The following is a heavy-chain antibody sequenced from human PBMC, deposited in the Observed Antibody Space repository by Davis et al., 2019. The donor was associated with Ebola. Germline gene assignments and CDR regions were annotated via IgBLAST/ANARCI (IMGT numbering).Heavy chain of an antibody. Sequence: SETLSLTCAVSGASISSTNWWSWVRQSPGKGLEWIGEIYHSGSTNYNPSLQSRITISVDKSKNQFSLNLSSVTAADTAVYYCARDFSVGTTGSYQYAIDVWGQGTTVTVSS. J-gene: IGHJ6*02. V-gene: IGHV4-4*02. CDR2: IYHSGST. CDR3: ARDFSVGTTGSYQYAIDV. D-gene: IGHD1-26*01. CDR1: GASISSTNW.